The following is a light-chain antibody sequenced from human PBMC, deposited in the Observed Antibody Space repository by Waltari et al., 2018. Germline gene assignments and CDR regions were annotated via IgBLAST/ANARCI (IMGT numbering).Light chain of an antibody. CDR3: QQYDSRSWT. V-gene: IGKV1-5*03. CDR1: ETVSNW. CDR2: KAS. Sequence: DIQVTQSPSTVSASVGDRVTITCRTRETVSNWLAWYQQKPGKAPKLLIYKASFLDSGVPSRFSGSGSGTEFTRTISSLQPDDFATYYCQQYDSRSWTFGRGTKVEIK. J-gene: IGKJ1*01.